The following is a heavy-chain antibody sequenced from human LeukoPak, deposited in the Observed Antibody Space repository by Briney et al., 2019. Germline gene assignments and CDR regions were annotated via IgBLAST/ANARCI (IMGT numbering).Heavy chain of an antibody. CDR1: GFTFDDYA. CDR3: AKDGGYSSGWYEDY. J-gene: IGHJ4*02. CDR2: ISGDGGST. V-gene: IGHV3-43*02. D-gene: IGHD6-19*01. Sequence: GGSLRLSCAASGFTFDDYAMHWVRQAPGKGLEWVSLISGDGGSTYYADSVKGRFTISRDNSKNTLYLQMNSLRAEDTAVYYCAKDGGYSSGWYEDYWGQGTLVTVSS.